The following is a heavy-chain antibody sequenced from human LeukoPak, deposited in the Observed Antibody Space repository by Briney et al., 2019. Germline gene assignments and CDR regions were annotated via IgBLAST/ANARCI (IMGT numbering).Heavy chain of an antibody. CDR2: IYYSGST. J-gene: IGHJ4*02. D-gene: IGHD3-22*01. CDR3: AGLVGRYSSGLYYYYFDY. CDR1: GGSVSSDNYY. V-gene: IGHV4-61*01. Sequence: SETLSLTCTVSGGSVSSDNYYWSWIRQPPGKGLEWIGYIYYSGSTNYNPSLKSRVTISVDTSKNQFFLNLSSVTAADTAVYYCAGLVGRYSSGLYYYYFDYWGQGTLVTVSS.